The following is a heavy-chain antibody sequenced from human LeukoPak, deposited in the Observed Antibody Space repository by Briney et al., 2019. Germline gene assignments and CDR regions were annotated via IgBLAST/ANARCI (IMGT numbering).Heavy chain of an antibody. CDR3: ARDKYYDSSGYYFLTYYFDY. Sequence: GGSLRPSCAASGFTFSDYYMSWIRQAPGKGLEWVSYISSSGSTIYYADSVKGRFTISRDNAKNSLYLQMNSLRAEDTAVYYCARDKYYDSSGYYFLTYYFDYWGQGTLVTVSS. J-gene: IGHJ4*02. D-gene: IGHD3-22*01. CDR1: GFTFSDYY. V-gene: IGHV3-11*01. CDR2: ISSSGSTI.